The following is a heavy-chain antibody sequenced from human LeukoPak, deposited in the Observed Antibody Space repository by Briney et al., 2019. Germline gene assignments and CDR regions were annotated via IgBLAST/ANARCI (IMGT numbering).Heavy chain of an antibody. D-gene: IGHD3-22*01. V-gene: IGHV1-69*01. CDR1: GGTFSSYA. CDR3: ARDHAAYDSSGYYYATNTFDY. J-gene: IGHJ4*02. Sequence: ASVKVSCKASGGTFSSYAISWVRQAPGQGLEWMGGIIPIFGTANYAQKFQGRVTITADESTSTAYMELSSLRSEDTAVYYCARDHAAYDSSGYYYATNTFDYWGQGTLVTVSS. CDR2: IIPIFGTA.